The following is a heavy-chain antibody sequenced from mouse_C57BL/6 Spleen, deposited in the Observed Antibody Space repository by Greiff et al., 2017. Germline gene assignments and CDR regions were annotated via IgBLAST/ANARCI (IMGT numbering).Heavy chain of an antibody. V-gene: IGHV1-63*01. D-gene: IGHD2-3*01. CDR1: GYTFTNYW. Sequence: QVQLQQSGAELVRPGTSVKMSCKASGYTFTNYWIGWAKQRPGHGLAWIGDIYPGGGYTNYNEKFKGKATLTADKSSSTAYMQFSSLTSEDSAIYYCARSYDGYYPSWFAYWGQGTLVTVSA. CDR3: ARSYDGYYPSWFAY. J-gene: IGHJ3*01. CDR2: IYPGGGYT.